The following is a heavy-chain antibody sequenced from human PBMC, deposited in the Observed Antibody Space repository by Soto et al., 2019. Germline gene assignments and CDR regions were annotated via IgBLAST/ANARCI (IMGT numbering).Heavy chain of an antibody. CDR1: GYTFTSYG. Sequence: QVPLVQSGAEVKKPGASVKVSCKASGYTFTSYGIIWVRQAPGQGLEWMGWISAYNGNTNYAQKLQGRVTMTTDTSTSTAYMELRSLRSDDTAVYYCARVRGVAVAGTSWFDPWGQGTLVTVSS. V-gene: IGHV1-18*01. D-gene: IGHD6-19*01. CDR3: ARVRGVAVAGTSWFDP. J-gene: IGHJ5*02. CDR2: ISAYNGNT.